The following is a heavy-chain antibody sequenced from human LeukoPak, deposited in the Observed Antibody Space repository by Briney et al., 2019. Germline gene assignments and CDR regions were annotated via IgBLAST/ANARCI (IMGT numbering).Heavy chain of an antibody. CDR3: ARDSAYDYYDSSGPLDY. CDR1: GFTFSNYG. CDR2: ISHDGSNK. D-gene: IGHD3-22*01. V-gene: IGHV3-30*03. Sequence: GRSLRLSCAASGFTFSNYGMHWVRQAPGKGLEWVAVISHDGSNKYYADSVKGRFTISRDNYKNTLYLQMNSLRTEDTAVYYCARDSAYDYYDSSGPLDYWGQGTLVTVSS. J-gene: IGHJ4*02.